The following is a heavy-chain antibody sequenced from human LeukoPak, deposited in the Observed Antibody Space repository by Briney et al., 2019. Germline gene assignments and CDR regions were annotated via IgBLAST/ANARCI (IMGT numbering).Heavy chain of an antibody. CDR1: GASFSGYY. J-gene: IGHJ4*02. V-gene: IGHV4-34*01. CDR3: ARGTGYPLIG. Sequence: XXTLSLTCAVXGASFSGYYWSWIRQPPGKGLEWIGEINHSGSTNYNPSLKSRVTISVDTSKNQFSLKLSSVTAADTAVYYCARGTGYPLIGWGQGTLVTVSS. D-gene: IGHD3-22*01. CDR2: INHSGST.